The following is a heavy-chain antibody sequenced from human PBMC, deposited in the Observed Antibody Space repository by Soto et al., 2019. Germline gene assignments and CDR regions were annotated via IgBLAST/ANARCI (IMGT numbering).Heavy chain of an antibody. CDR3: ARVGRPQHLLTGFDN. D-gene: IGHD3-16*01. V-gene: IGHV3-33*01. Sequence: QVQLVESGGGEVQPGWSLRLSCVTSGFTFSDYAMHWVRQAPGKGLEWVAVIRPDGSNRYYADSVKGRFTISRDISKNTLYLQMSSLRADDTAVYFCARVGRPQHLLTGFDNWGQGTLVTVSS. CDR1: GFTFSDYA. J-gene: IGHJ5*02. CDR2: IRPDGSNR.